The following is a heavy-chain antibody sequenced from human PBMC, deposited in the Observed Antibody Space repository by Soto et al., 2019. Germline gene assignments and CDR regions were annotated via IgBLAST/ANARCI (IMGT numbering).Heavy chain of an antibody. CDR3: ARYKGPGYYYGMDV. CDR1: GYSFTSYW. J-gene: IGHJ6*02. Sequence: GESLKISCKGSGYSFTSYWISWVRQMPGKGLEWMGRIDPSGSYTNYSPSFQGHVTISADKSISTAYLQWSSLKASDTAMYYCARYKGPGYYYGMDVWGQGPTVTVSS. D-gene: IGHD1-20*01. V-gene: IGHV5-10-1*01. CDR2: IDPSGSYT.